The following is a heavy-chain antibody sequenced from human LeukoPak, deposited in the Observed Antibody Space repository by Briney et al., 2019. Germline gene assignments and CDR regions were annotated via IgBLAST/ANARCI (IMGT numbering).Heavy chain of an antibody. J-gene: IGHJ4*02. CDR2: IYYSGST. V-gene: IGHV4-59*01. CDR1: GGSISSYY. D-gene: IGHD3-3*01. CDR3: ARGYDFWSGYYLDY. Sequence: PSATLSLTCTVSGGSISSYYWSWIRQPPGKGLEWIGYIYYSGSTNYNPSLKSRVTISVDTSKNQFSLKLSSVTAADTAVYYCARGYDFWSGYYLDYWGQGTLVTVSS.